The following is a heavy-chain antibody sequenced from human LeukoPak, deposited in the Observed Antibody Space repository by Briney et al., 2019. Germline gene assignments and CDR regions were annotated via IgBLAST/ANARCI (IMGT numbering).Heavy chain of an antibody. CDR1: GFTFSTSA. V-gene: IGHV3-23*01. CDR3: ATANPTPRGINFDY. D-gene: IGHD3-10*01. CDR2: INGGDYST. Sequence: QPGGSLRLSRAASGFTFSTSAMSWVRQAPGKGLQWLSGINGGDYSTYYADSVKGRFTISRDRSKNILYLQMNSLRTDDTAIYYCATANPTPRGINFDYWGQGTLVIVSS. J-gene: IGHJ4*02.